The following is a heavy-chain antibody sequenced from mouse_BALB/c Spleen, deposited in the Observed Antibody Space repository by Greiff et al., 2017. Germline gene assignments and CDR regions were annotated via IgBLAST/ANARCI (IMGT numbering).Heavy chain of an antibody. V-gene: IGHV5-17*02. J-gene: IGHJ1*01. CDR2: ISSGSSTI. CDR1: GFTFSSFG. Sequence: EVQLVESGGGLVQPGGSRKLSCAASGFTFSSFGMHWVRQAPEKGLEWVAYISSGSSTIYYADTVKGRFTISRDNPKNTLFLQMTSLRSEDTAMYYCARWAGDWYFDVWGAGTTVTVSS. CDR3: ARWAGDWYFDV. D-gene: IGHD6-1*01.